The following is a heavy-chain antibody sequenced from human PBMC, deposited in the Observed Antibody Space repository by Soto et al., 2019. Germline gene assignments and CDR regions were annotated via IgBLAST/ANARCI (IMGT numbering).Heavy chain of an antibody. Sequence: QITLKESGPTLVKPTQTLTLTCTFSGFSFTTSGVGVGWIRQPPGKALEWLALGYWNGDKRYSPSLKSRLTVTKDTSKDQVVLTMTNMDPVDTATYYCARRLLSRLPAAGYFDFWGQGIEGTVSS. CDR1: GFSFTTSGVG. D-gene: IGHD6-13*01. CDR2: GYWNGDK. J-gene: IGHJ4*02. V-gene: IGHV2-5*01. CDR3: ARRLLSRLPAAGYFDF.